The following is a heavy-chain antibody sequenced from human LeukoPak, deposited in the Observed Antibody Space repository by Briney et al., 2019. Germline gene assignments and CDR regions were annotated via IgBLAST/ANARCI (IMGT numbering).Heavy chain of an antibody. V-gene: IGHV6-1*01. Sequence: KTSEPLSHMCALWGESVSQNSAAGMWMTQPPSRRREWLGRTFYRSKWYSDYAVSVKSRITINPDTSKNQISLHLNSVTPEDTAVYYCATEAGDAFDIWGQGTMVTVSS. CDR1: GESVSQNSAA. CDR3: ATEAGDAFDI. J-gene: IGHJ3*02. CDR2: TFYRSKWYS. D-gene: IGHD7-27*01.